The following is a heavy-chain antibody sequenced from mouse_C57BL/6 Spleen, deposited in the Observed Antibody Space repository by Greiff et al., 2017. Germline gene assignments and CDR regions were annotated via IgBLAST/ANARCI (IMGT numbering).Heavy chain of an antibody. CDR1: GYSITSGYD. CDR2: ISYSGST. Sequence: VQLKESGPGMVKPSQSLSLTCTVTGYSITSGYDWHWIRHFPGNKLEWMGYISYSGSTTYNPSLKSRISITHDTSKNHFFLKLNSVTTEDTATYYCARDNYYGYYLFAYWGQGTLVTVSA. J-gene: IGHJ3*01. D-gene: IGHD2-3*01. V-gene: IGHV3-1*01. CDR3: ARDNYYGYYLFAY.